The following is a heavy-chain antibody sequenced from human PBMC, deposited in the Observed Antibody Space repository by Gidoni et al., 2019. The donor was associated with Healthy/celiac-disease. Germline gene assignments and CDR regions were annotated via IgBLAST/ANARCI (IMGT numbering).Heavy chain of an antibody. V-gene: IGHV4-59*08. CDR2: IYYSGST. J-gene: IGHJ3*02. CDR1: GGSISSYY. CDR3: ARTLTFGAFDI. D-gene: IGHD3-16*01. Sequence: QVQLQESGPRPVQPPEPLSLTSTVSGGSISSYYWSWTRQPPGKGLEWIGYIYYSGSTNYNPPLKSRVTISVDTSKNQFSLKLSSVTAADTAVYYCARTLTFGAFDIWGQGTMVTVSS.